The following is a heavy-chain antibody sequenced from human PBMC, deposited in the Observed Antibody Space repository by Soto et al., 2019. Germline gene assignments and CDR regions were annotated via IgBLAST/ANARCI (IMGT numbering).Heavy chain of an antibody. Sequence: SETRSLTCTVSGGSISSYYWSWIRQPPGKGLEWIGYIYYSGSTNYNPSLKSRVTISVDTSKNQFSLKLSSVTAADTAVYYWARGRIQLWYPFDYWGQGTLVTVAS. V-gene: IGHV4-59*01. D-gene: IGHD5-18*01. CDR3: ARGRIQLWYPFDY. CDR2: IYYSGST. CDR1: GGSISSYY. J-gene: IGHJ4*02.